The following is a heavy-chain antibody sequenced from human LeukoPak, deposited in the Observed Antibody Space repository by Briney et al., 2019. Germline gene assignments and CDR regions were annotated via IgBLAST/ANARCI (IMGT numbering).Heavy chain of an antibody. D-gene: IGHD1-26*01. CDR3: ARGMWELRLYYYYYYMDV. Sequence: SETLSLTCTVSGGSISSGSYYWSWIRQPAGKGLEWIGRIYTSGSTNYNPSLKSRVTISVDTSKNQFSLKLSSVTAADTAVYYCARGMWELRLYYYYYYMDVWGKGTTVTVSS. V-gene: IGHV4-61*02. CDR2: IYTSGST. CDR1: GGSISSGSYY. J-gene: IGHJ6*03.